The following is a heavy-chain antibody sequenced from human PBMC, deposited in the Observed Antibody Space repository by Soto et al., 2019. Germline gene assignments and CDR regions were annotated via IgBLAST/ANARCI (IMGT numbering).Heavy chain of an antibody. J-gene: IGHJ6*02. D-gene: IGHD3-9*01. CDR3: AKGMRLARREPYFGMDV. V-gene: IGHV3-23*01. Sequence: PGGSLRLSCAASGFTFSSYSMSWVRQAPGKGLEWVSSFSASGASTYYADSVKGRFTISRDNSKSTVSLQMNSLRAEDTAVYYCAKGMRLARREPYFGMDVWGQGTTVTVSS. CDR1: GFTFSSYS. CDR2: FSASGAST.